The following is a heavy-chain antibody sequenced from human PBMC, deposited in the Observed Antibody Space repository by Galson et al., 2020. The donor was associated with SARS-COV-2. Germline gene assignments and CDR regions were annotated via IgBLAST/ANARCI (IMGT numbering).Heavy chain of an antibody. J-gene: IGHJ6*03. Sequence: SETLSLTCAVYGGSFSGYSWTWIRQAPGKGLEWLGEIKSGGDTKYSPSLSGRVTLSVDTSRNQFSLKLMSVAAADTALYFCARGRQGIVPSPVLGLGPFYSYYYMDVWGKGTAVIVSS. D-gene: IGHD3-16*01. V-gene: IGHV4-34*01. CDR3: ARGRQGIVPSPVLGLGPFYSYYYMDV. CDR2: IKSGGDT. CDR1: GGSFSGYS.